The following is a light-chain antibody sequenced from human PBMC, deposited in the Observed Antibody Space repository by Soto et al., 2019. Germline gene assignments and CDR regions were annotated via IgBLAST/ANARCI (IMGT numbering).Light chain of an antibody. Sequence: QSALTQPPSASGSPGQSVTISCTGTSSDVGGYNYVSWYQQYPGKAPKLMIYDVSKRPSGVPDRFSGSKSGNTASLTVSGLQAEDEANYYCSSYAGSNVLFGGGTQLTVL. CDR3: SSYAGSNVL. CDR2: DVS. V-gene: IGLV2-8*01. CDR1: SSDVGGYNY. J-gene: IGLJ2*01.